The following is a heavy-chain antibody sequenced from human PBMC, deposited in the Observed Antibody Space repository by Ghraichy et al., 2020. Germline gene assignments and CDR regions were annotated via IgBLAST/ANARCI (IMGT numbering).Heavy chain of an antibody. Sequence: SETLSLTCAVSGYSISSGYYWGWIRQPPGKGLEWIGSIYHSGSTYYNPSLKSRVTISVDTSKNQFSLKLSSVTAADTAVYYCARDSSGATTFLGVDYWGQGTLVTVSS. V-gene: IGHV4-38-2*02. CDR1: GYSISSGYY. J-gene: IGHJ4*02. CDR3: ARDSSGATTFLGVDY. D-gene: IGHD1-26*01. CDR2: IYHSGST.